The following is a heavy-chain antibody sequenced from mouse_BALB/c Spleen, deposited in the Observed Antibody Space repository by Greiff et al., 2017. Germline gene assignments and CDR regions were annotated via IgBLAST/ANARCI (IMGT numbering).Heavy chain of an antibody. V-gene: IGHV5-17*02. J-gene: IGHJ3*01. CDR1: GFTFSSFG. D-gene: IGHD1-2*01. CDR3: ARGSTATGGFAY. CDR2: ISSGSSTI. Sequence: EVHLVESGGGLVQPGGSRKLSCAASGFTFSSFGMHWVRQAPEKGLEWVAYISSGSSTIYYADTVKGRFTISRDNPKNTLFLQMTSLRSEDTAMYYCARGSTATGGFAYWGQGTLVTVSA.